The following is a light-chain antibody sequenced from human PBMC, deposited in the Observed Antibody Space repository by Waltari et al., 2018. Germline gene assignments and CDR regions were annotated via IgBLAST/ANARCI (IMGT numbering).Light chain of an antibody. V-gene: IGLV2-23*02. J-gene: IGLJ2*01. CDR3: LSYAATVSFG. Sequence: QPALTQPASVSGSPGQSITISCTGTSSDVGNNNHFCWYQKYPEKVPKLIIYEVSKRPSGVSDPFSGSKSGNPASLPISGRQDEDEADYYCLSYAATVSFGFGGGTK. CDR2: EVS. CDR1: SSDVGNNNH.